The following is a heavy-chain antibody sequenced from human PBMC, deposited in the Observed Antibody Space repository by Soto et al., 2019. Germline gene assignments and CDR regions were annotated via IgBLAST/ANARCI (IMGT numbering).Heavy chain of an antibody. CDR2: ISWNSGSL. V-gene: IGHV3-9*01. CDR3: SKVGYNWYSYLAY. CDR1: GFTFDDYA. Sequence: EVQLVESGGGLVQPGRSLRLSCAASGFTFDDYAMHWVRQAPGKGLEWVSGISWNSGSLDYADSVKGRFTISRDNAKNSLYLQMNSLRAEDTALYYCSKVGYNWYSYLAYWGQGTLVTVSS. D-gene: IGHD1-7*01. J-gene: IGHJ4*02.